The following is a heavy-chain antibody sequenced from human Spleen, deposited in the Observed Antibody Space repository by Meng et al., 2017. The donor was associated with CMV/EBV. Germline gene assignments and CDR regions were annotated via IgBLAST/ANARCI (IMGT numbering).Heavy chain of an antibody. CDR1: GFTFSSYS. J-gene: IGHJ4*02. Sequence: GVLKISCAASGFTFSSYSMNWVRQAPGKGLDWLSYISSSSTTIYYGDSVKGRFTISRDNAKTSLYLQLNSLRAEDTALYYCAKDIQGGDSGYYFDYWGQGTLVTVSS. D-gene: IGHD5-12*01. CDR3: AKDIQGGDSGYYFDY. V-gene: IGHV3-48*04. CDR2: ISSSSTTI.